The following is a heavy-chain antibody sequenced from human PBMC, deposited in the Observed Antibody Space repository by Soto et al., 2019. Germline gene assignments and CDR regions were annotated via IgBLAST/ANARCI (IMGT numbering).Heavy chain of an antibody. CDR1: GFSLSTSGMC. D-gene: IGHD3-9*01. CDR2: IDWDDDK. V-gene: IGHV2-70*01. Sequence: SGPTLVNPTQTLTLTCTFSGFSLSTSGMCVSWIRQPPGKALEWLALIDWDDDKYYSTSLKTRLTISKDTSKNQVVLTMTNMDPVDTATYYCARIRSDYDILTVYDYWGQGTLVTVSS. CDR3: ARIRSDYDILTVYDY. J-gene: IGHJ4*02.